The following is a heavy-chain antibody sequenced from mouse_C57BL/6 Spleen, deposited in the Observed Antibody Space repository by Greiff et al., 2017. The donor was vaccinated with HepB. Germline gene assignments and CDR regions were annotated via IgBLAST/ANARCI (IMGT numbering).Heavy chain of an antibody. CDR1: GFTFSDYG. CDR3: ARATTVVRFAY. Sequence: ESGGGLVKPGGSLKLSCAASGFTFSDYGMHWVRQAPEKGLEWVAYISSGSSTIYYADTVKGRFTISRDNAKNTLFLQMTSLRSEDTAMYYCARATTVVRFAYWGQGTLVTVSA. D-gene: IGHD1-1*01. V-gene: IGHV5-17*01. J-gene: IGHJ3*01. CDR2: ISSGSSTI.